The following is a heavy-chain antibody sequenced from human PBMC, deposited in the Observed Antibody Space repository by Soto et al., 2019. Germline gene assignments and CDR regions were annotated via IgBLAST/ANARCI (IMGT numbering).Heavy chain of an antibody. J-gene: IGHJ4*02. CDR3: TREGRGKKAGYNGLVSLGY. CDR1: GSRFSNYV. D-gene: IGHD2-2*02. CDR2: IIPIFNST. V-gene: IGHV1-69*06. Sequence: SVKVSCKVSGSRFSNYVISWVRQAPGHGLEWLGRIIPIFNSTKYAQNFQGRVTITADKSTSTASLELSSLRSDDTAVYYCTREGRGKKAGYNGLVSLGYWGQGTLVTVSS.